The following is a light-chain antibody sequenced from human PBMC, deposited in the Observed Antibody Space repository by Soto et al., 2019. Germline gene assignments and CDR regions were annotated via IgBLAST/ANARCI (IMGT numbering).Light chain of an antibody. CDR3: QQYGDSPIYT. Sequence: EIVLTQSPGNLSLSPGERATLSCRASQSVSNNYLAWYQQRPGQAPRLLIYGASNRATGVPDRFSGTGSGTDFTLTISRLELEDFALYSCQQYGDSPIYTFGQGTKLEIK. J-gene: IGKJ2*01. CDR1: QSVSNNY. V-gene: IGKV3-20*01. CDR2: GAS.